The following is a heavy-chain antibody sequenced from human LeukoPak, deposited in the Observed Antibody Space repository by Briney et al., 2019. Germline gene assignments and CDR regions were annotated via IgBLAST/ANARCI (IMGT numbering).Heavy chain of an antibody. CDR2: IKQDGSEK. CDR3: AKVRYFDWLPDY. J-gene: IGHJ4*02. V-gene: IGHV3-7*01. D-gene: IGHD3-9*01. CDR1: GFTFSSYA. Sequence: GGSLRLSCAASGFTFSSYAMHWVRQAPGKGLEWVANIKQDGSEKYYVDSVKGRFTISRDNAKNSLYLQMNSLRAEDTAVYYCAKVRYFDWLPDYWGQGTLVTVSS.